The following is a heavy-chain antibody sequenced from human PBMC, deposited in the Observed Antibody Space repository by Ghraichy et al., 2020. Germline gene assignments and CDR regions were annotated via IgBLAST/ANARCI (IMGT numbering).Heavy chain of an antibody. CDR1: GFTFSNYA. J-gene: IGHJ4*02. V-gene: IGHV3-48*02. CDR3: AREGGNYCSGGSCSRDFDY. Sequence: GGSLRLSCAASGFTFSNYAMDWVRQALGKGLEWLSYITSSGSTIYYADSVKGRFTISRDNVKNSLYLQMSSLRDEDTAVYYCAREGGNYCSGGSCSRDFDYWGQGTLVTVSS. D-gene: IGHD2-15*01. CDR2: ITSSGSTI.